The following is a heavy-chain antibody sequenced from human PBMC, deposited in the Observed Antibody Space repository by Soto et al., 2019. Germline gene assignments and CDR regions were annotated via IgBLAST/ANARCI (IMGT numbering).Heavy chain of an antibody. Sequence: SETLSLTCTVSGDSISSGDYYWSWIRQPQGKGLKWIGCTYYSGNTYYNPSLKRRFSISVDTSKNQFSLQLSSVTVADTAVYYCARDFKRYSSTWYYFDYWGQGTLVTVSS. J-gene: IGHJ4*02. CDR3: ARDFKRYSSTWYYFDY. V-gene: IGHV4-30-4*01. CDR2: TYYSGNT. CDR1: GDSISSGDYY. D-gene: IGHD6-13*01.